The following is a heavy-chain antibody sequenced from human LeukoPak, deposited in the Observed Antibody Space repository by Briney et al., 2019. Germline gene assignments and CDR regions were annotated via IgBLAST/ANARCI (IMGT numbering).Heavy chain of an antibody. D-gene: IGHD5-18*01. J-gene: IGHJ4*02. Sequence: SETLSLTCTVSGGSVSSGSYYWSWIRQPPGKGLEWIGSIYYSGSAYYNPSLKSRVTMSVDTSKNQFSLRLSSVTAADTAVYSCARHPERYSYFDYWGQGTLVTVSS. CDR3: ARHPERYSYFDY. V-gene: IGHV4-39*01. CDR2: IYYSGSA. CDR1: GGSVSSGSYY.